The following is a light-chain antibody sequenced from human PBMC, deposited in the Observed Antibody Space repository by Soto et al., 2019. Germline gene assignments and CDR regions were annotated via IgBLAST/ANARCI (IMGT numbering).Light chain of an antibody. CDR1: QSISKY. CDR2: STS. CDR3: QQAHDIPRT. Sequence: DIEMTQSPSSLSASVGDRVTLTCRATQSISKYLNWYQQKPGKAPNLLIYSTSTLQSGVPSRFSGSGSGTDFTLTINSLQPEDFATYYRQQAHDIPRTFGQGTKVDIK. J-gene: IGKJ1*01. V-gene: IGKV1-39*01.